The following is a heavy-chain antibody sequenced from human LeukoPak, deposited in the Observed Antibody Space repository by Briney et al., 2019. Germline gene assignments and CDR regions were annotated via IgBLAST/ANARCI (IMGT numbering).Heavy chain of an antibody. J-gene: IGHJ5*02. Sequence: ASVKVSCKASGYTFTSYGISWVRQAPGQGLEWMGWISAYNGDTKYAQNLQGRVTMTTDTSTSTAYMELRSLRSDDTAVYYCAREKGIAAAGLNWFDPWGQGTLVTVSS. V-gene: IGHV1-18*01. CDR2: ISAYNGDT. D-gene: IGHD6-13*01. CDR3: AREKGIAAAGLNWFDP. CDR1: GYTFTSYG.